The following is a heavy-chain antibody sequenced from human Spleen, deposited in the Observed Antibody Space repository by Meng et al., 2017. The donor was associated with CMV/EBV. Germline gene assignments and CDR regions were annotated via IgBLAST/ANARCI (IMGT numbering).Heavy chain of an antibody. CDR3: AKGVRAMVHEPLDY. CDR2: ISWNSGSI. V-gene: IGHV3-9*01. CDR1: GFTFDDYA. J-gene: IGHJ4*02. D-gene: IGHD3-10*01. Sequence: GGSLRLSCAASGFTFDDYAMHWVRQAPGKGLEWVSGISWNSGSIGYADSVKGRFTISRDNAKNSLYLQMNSLRAEDTALYYCAKGVRAMVHEPLDYWGQGTLVTVSS.